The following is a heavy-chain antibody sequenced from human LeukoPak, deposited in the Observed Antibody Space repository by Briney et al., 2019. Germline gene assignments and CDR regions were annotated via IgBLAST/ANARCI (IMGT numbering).Heavy chain of an antibody. D-gene: IGHD1-1*01. CDR1: GFTFSSYA. CDR2: ISYDGSNK. Sequence: GRSLRLSCAASGFTFSSYAMHWVRQAPGKGLEWVAVISYDGSNKYYADSVKGRCTISRDNSKNTLYLQMNSLRAEDTAVYYCAREAPTYDYWGQGTLVTVSS. V-gene: IGHV3-30-3*01. J-gene: IGHJ4*02. CDR3: AREAPTYDY.